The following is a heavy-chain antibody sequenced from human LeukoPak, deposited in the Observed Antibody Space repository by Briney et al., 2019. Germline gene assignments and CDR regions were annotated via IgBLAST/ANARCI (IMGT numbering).Heavy chain of an antibody. J-gene: IGHJ4*02. Sequence: GRSLRLSCAASGFTFDDYAMHWVRQAPGKGLEWVSGISWNSGSIGYADSVKGRFTISRDNAKNSLYLQMNSLRAEDTAVYYCVGGPGYWGQGTLVTVSS. CDR3: VGGPGY. D-gene: IGHD3-10*01. V-gene: IGHV3-9*01. CDR1: GFTFDDYA. CDR2: ISWNSGSI.